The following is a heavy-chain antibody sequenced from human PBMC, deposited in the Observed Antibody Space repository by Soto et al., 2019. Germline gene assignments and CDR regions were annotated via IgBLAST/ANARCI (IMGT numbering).Heavy chain of an antibody. D-gene: IGHD1-20*01. CDR1: GGSISSGGYY. V-gene: IGHV4-31*03. CDR3: ARAGLDNWNPGWFDP. Sequence: SETLSLTCTVSGGSISSGGYYWSWIRQHPGKGLEWIGYIYYSGSTYYNPSLKSRVTISVDTSKNQFSLKLSSVTAADTAVYYCARAGLDNWNPGWFDPWGQGTLVTVSS. CDR2: IYYSGST. J-gene: IGHJ5*02.